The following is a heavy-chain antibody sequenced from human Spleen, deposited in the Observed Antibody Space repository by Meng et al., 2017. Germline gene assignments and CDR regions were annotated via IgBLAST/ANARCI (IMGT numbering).Heavy chain of an antibody. CDR2: IYYSGSS. Sequence: SETLSLTCTVSGGSIRSGGYYWSWIRQHPGKGLEWIGYIYYSGSSYYNPSLKSRVTISVDTSKNQFSLKLSSVTAADTAVYYCARGRGRYCTNGVCYSIAAAGTWNYWGQGTLVTVSS. CDR1: GGSIRSGGYY. CDR3: ARGRGRYCTNGVCYSIAAAGTWNY. V-gene: IGHV4-31*03. D-gene: IGHD2-8*01. J-gene: IGHJ4*02.